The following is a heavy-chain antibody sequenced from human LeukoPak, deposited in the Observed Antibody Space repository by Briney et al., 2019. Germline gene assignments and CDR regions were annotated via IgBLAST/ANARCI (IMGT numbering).Heavy chain of an antibody. CDR3: AGWSVYGI. J-gene: IGHJ3*02. CDR1: GFTFSSYG. CDR2: ISGSGGST. Sequence: GGTLRLSCAASGFTFSSYGMSWVRQAPGKGLEWVSAISGSGGSTYYADSVKGRFTISRDNSRNTLYLQMNSLRAEDTAVYYCAGWSVYGIWGQGTMVTVSS. V-gene: IGHV3-23*01. D-gene: IGHD5/OR15-5a*01.